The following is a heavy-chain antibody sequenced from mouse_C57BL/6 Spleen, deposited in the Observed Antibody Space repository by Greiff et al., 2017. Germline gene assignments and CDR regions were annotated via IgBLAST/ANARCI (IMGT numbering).Heavy chain of an antibody. V-gene: IGHV3-6*01. J-gene: IGHJ2*01. CDR2: ISYDGSN. D-gene: IGHD1-1*01. CDR3: TRGGYYGSSFDY. CDR1: GYSITSGYY. Sequence: DVQLVESGPGLVKPSQSLSLTCSVTGYSITSGYYWNWNRQFPGNKLEWMYNISYDGSNNYNPSLKNRISITRNTSKNQLFLKLNSVTTEDTATYYCTRGGYYGSSFDYRGQGATLSVSS.